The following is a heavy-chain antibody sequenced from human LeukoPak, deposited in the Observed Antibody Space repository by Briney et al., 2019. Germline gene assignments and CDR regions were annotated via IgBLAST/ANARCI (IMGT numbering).Heavy chain of an antibody. CDR3: ARYEGYCSSISCYRYFQH. J-gene: IGHJ1*01. Sequence: SVKVSCKASGGTFRSYAISWVRQAPGQGLEWMGGIIPIFGTPNYAQNSQGRVTITADESTSTVYMELSSLRSEDTAVYYCARYEGYCSSISCYRYFQHWGRGTLVTVSS. D-gene: IGHD2-2*02. V-gene: IGHV1-69*13. CDR1: GGTFRSYA. CDR2: IIPIFGTP.